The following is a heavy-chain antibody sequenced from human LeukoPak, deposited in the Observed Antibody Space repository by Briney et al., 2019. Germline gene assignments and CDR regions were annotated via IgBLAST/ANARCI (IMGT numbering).Heavy chain of an antibody. CDR1: GGSISSYY. CDR2: IYYSGST. J-gene: IGHJ4*02. CDR3: ARDGYYDSSPPLN. V-gene: IGHV4-59*01. D-gene: IGHD3-22*01. Sequence: SETLSLTCTVSGGSISSYYWSWIGQPPGKGLEWIGYIYYSGSTNYNPSLKSRLTISVDTSKNQFSLKLSSVTAADTAVYYCARDGYYDSSPPLNWGQGTLVTVSS.